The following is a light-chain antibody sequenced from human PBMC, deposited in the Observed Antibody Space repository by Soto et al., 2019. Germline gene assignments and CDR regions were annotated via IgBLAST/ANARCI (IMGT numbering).Light chain of an antibody. CDR1: QSVSCSY. V-gene: IGKV3-20*01. J-gene: IGKJ1*01. Sequence: EIVLTQSPGTLSLSPGERATLSCRASQSVSCSYLAWYQQKPGQAPRLLIYGASVTATGIPDRFSGSGSGTDFTLTISRLEPEDFAVYYCQQYSSSPRTFGQGTKVEIK. CDR2: GAS. CDR3: QQYSSSPRT.